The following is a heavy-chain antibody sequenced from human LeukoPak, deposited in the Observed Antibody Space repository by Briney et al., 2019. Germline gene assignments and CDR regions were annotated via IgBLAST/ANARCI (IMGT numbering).Heavy chain of an antibody. CDR3: ALWGYFDSSGRHF. D-gene: IGHD3-22*01. J-gene: IGHJ4*02. CDR2: IYTSGST. CDR1: GDSLSSYY. V-gene: IGHV4-4*07. Sequence: SETLSLTCTVSGDSLSSYYWSWIRQPAGKGLEWIGRIYTSGSTNYNPSLKSRVTISVDTSKNQFSLNLNSVTAADTAVYYCALWGYFDSSGRHFWGQGTLVTVSS.